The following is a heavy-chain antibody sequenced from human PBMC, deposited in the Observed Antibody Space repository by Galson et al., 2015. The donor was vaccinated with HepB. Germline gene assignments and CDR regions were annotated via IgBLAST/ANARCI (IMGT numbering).Heavy chain of an antibody. D-gene: IGHD3-10*01. V-gene: IGHV4-39*01. Sequence: ETLSLTCTISGDSIGSTTYYWGWIRQPPGKGLEWIGSVYYSETAAYPESTYYNPSLKTRVTISVDSSKNQFSLRLTSVTAADTAVYYCARAIGSGAFEYWGQGARVTVSS. CDR2: VYYSETAAYPEST. J-gene: IGHJ4*02. CDR3: ARAIGSGAFEY. CDR1: GDSIGSTTYY.